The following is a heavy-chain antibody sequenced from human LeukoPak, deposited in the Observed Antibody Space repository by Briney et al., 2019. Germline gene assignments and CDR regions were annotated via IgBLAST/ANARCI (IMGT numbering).Heavy chain of an antibody. D-gene: IGHD1-1*01. Sequence: GGSLRLSCAASAFSFSTCAMHWVRQPPGQGLEWVSTICSNGGMTFYSHSVKGRFSISRDNSKSILYLQMSSLRGEDTAVYYCAGDSDVEPRNGFDIWGQGTMATVSS. CDR2: ICSNGGMT. V-gene: IGHV3-23*05. CDR1: AFSFSTCA. J-gene: IGHJ3*02. CDR3: AGDSDVEPRNGFDI.